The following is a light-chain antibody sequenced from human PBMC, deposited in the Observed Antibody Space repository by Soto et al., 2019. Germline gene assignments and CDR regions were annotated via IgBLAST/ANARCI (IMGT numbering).Light chain of an antibody. CDR3: SSYEGADNYV. Sequence: QSALTQPPSASGSPGQSVTISCTGTRSDVGGYNYVSWYQQHPGQAPKRMIYEVNKRPSGVPDRFSGSKSGNSASLTVSGLQAEHEADYYCSSYEGADNYVFGTGTKVTVL. V-gene: IGLV2-8*01. CDR2: EVN. J-gene: IGLJ1*01. CDR1: RSDVGGYNY.